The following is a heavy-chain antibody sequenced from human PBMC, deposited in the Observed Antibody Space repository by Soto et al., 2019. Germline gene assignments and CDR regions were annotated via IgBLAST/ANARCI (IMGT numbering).Heavy chain of an antibody. CDR3: ARGHQYFHC. CDR2: ISSDGTTT. J-gene: IGHJ1*01. Sequence: QVPLVESGGGLVKPGGSLRLSCVVSAFSFSDYYVSWIRQAPEKGLECISYISSDGTTTYYADSVKGRFTISRDNTKNSLYLQMDSLRADDTAVYYCARGHQYFHCWGQGTLVTVSS. CDR1: AFSFSDYY. V-gene: IGHV3-11*01.